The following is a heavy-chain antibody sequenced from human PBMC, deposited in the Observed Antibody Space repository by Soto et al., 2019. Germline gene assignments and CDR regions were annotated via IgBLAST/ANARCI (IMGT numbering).Heavy chain of an antibody. D-gene: IGHD6-6*01. J-gene: IGHJ1*01. CDR2: INPNSGDT. V-gene: IGHV1-2*02. CDR1: GYTFTGYY. Sequence: GASVKVSCKASGYTFTGYYMHWVRQAPGQGLEWMGWINPNSGDTKLAQRFQGRVTMTRDKSISTAYMELSRLTSDDTAVYFCARSVSTIGGRPDSWGQGTLVTVS. CDR3: ARSVSTIGGRPDS.